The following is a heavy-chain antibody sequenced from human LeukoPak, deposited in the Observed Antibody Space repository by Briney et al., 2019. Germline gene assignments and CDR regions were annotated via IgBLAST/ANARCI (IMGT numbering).Heavy chain of an antibody. D-gene: IGHD3-10*01. V-gene: IGHV3-64D*06. CDR1: GFTFSNYA. Sequence: GGSLRLSCSVSGFTFSNYAMHWVRQAPGKGLEYVSGISSNGGSTYYADSVKGRFTISRDNSKNTLYLQMSSLRAEDTAVYYCVILRHTLVRWGQGTLVTVSP. CDR3: VILRHTLVR. CDR2: ISSNGGST. J-gene: IGHJ4*02.